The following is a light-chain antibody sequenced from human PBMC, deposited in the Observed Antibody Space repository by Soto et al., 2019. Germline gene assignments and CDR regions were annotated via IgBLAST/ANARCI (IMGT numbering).Light chain of an antibody. CDR3: SSYTNINTRACV. Sequence: QSALTQPASVSGSPGQSIAISCTGTSGDVGSHNHVSWYQQYPGRAPKLIIYEVTDRPSGVSNRFSGSKSGNTASLTISGLQAEDEAEYYCSSYTNINTRACVFGTGTKLTVL. CDR1: SGDVGSHNH. V-gene: IGLV2-14*01. J-gene: IGLJ1*01. CDR2: EVT.